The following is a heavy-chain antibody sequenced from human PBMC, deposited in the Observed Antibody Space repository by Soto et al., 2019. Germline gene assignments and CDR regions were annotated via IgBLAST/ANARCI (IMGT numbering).Heavy chain of an antibody. J-gene: IGHJ3*02. CDR1: GDSVSSNTAV. CDR3: ARGWLQSGFDI. V-gene: IGHV6-1*01. D-gene: IGHD5-12*01. CDR2: TYYRSKWYN. Sequence: SQTLSLTCAISGDSVSSNTAVCNWIRQSPSRGLEWLGRTYYRSKWYNDYAVSAKSRITINPVTTKNQFSLKLNSVTTEDTAVYYCARGWLQSGFDIWGQGTMVTVSS.